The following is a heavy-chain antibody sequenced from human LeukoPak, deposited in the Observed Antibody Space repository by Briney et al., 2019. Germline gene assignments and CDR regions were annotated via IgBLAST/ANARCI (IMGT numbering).Heavy chain of an antibody. CDR2: IYYSGST. Sequence: TSETLSLTCTVSGGSISSYYWGWIRQPPGKGLEWIGSIYYSGSTYYNPSLKSRVTISVDTSKNQFSLKLSSVTAADTAVYYCARVYGSGSYYYYGMDVWGQGTTVTVSS. CDR3: ARVYGSGSYYYYGMDV. D-gene: IGHD3-10*01. J-gene: IGHJ6*02. CDR1: GGSISSYY. V-gene: IGHV4-39*07.